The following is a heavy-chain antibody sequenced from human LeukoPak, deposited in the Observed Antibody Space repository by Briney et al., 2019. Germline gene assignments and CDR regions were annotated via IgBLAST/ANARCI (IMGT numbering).Heavy chain of an antibody. CDR1: GFTFSDYY. D-gene: IGHD6-13*01. CDR3: ARDHMLIGSSWYRTAAFDI. V-gene: IGHV3-11*04. Sequence: GGSLRLSCAVSGFTFSDYYMSWIRQAPGKGLEWVSYISSSGSTIYYADSVKGRFTISRDNAKNSLYPQMNSLRAEDTAVYYCARDHMLIGSSWYRTAAFDIWGQGTMVTVSS. J-gene: IGHJ3*02. CDR2: ISSSGSTI.